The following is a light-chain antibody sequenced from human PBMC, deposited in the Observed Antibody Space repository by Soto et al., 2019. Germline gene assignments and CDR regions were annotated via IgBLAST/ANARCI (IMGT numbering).Light chain of an antibody. CDR2: KAS. CDR1: QTISSW. Sequence: DIQMTQSPSTLSGSVGDSVTITCRASQTISSWLAWYQQKPGKAPKLLIYKASTLKSGVPSRFSGSGSGTEFTLTISSLQPEDFAIYYCQQYNSYRTFGQGTKVDIK. J-gene: IGKJ1*01. V-gene: IGKV1-5*03. CDR3: QQYNSYRT.